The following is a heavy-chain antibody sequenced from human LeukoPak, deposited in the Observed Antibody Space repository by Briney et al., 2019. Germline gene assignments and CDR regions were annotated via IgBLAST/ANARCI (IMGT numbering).Heavy chain of an antibody. CDR1: GGSFSGYY. V-gene: IGHV4-34*01. Sequence: SETLSLTCAVYGGSFSGYYWRWIHQPPGKGLEWIGEINHSGSTNYNPSLKSRVTISVDTSKNQFSLKLSSVTAADTAVYYCARGPRPRIVVVPAAMRGGGRYYYGMDVWGKGTTVTVSS. J-gene: IGHJ6*04. D-gene: IGHD2-2*01. CDR3: ARGPRPRIVVVPAAMRGGGRYYYGMDV. CDR2: INHSGST.